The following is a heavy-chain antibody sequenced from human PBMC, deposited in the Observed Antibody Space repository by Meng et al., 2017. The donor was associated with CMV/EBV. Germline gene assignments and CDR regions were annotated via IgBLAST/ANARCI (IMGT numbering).Heavy chain of an antibody. CDR2: ISYDGINK. V-gene: IGHV3-30-3*02. CDR3: AKTNDLDS. J-gene: IGHJ4*02. Sequence: GESLKISCGASGFTFSSEAMHWVRQAPGKGLQWVAGISYDGINKNYADSVKSRFTISRDNSRNTLSLQMNSLTIYDTAVYYCAKTNDLDSWGQGTLVTVSS. CDR1: GFTFSSEA.